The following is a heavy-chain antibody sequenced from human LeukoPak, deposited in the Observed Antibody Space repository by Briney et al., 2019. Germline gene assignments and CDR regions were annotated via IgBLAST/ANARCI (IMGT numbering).Heavy chain of an antibody. CDR3: ARRGASSEYFHD. CDR2: IYPGDSDT. CDR1: GNSFTTYW. V-gene: IGHV5-51*01. J-gene: IGHJ1*01. Sequence: PGESLKISCKGSGNSFTTYWIGWVRQMPGKGLEWMGTIYPGDSDTRYSPSFQGQVTISADKSNNTAYLHWSSLKASDTAMYYCARRGASSEYFHDWGQGTLVTVSS.